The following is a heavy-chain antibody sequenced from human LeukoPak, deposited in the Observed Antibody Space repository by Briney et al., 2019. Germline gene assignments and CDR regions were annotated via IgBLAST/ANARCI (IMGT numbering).Heavy chain of an antibody. Sequence: SETLSLPCTVSGGPISRFYWRWIRQPPGKGLEWIGYIYYSGSTNHNPSLKSRVTISVDTSKNQFSLKLSAVTAADTAVYYWARGQWLRWGLFDYWGQGTLVTVSS. CDR1: GGPISRFY. CDR2: IYYSGST. CDR3: ARGQWLRWGLFDY. D-gene: IGHD5-12*01. J-gene: IGHJ4*02. V-gene: IGHV4-59*12.